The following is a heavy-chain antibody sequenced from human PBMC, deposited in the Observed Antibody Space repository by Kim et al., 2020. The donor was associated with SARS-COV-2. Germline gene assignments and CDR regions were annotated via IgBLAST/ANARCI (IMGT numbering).Heavy chain of an antibody. D-gene: IGHD3-22*01. Sequence: ASVKVSCKASGYTFTSSYMHWVRQAPGQGLEWMGIINPSGGSTSYAQKFQGRVTMTRDTSTSTVYMELSSLRSEDTAVYYCARASGITMIVVVTAYGMDVWGQGTTVTVSS. J-gene: IGHJ6*02. V-gene: IGHV1-46*01. CDR3: ARASGITMIVVVTAYGMDV. CDR1: GYTFTSSY. CDR2: INPSGGST.